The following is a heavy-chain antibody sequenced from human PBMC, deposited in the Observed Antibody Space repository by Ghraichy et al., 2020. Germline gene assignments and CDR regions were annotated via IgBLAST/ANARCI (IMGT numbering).Heavy chain of an antibody. D-gene: IGHD2-21*02. CDR1: GYPFMSSG. Sequence: ASVKVSCKASGYPFMSSGITWVRQAPGQGLEWMGWISAYNRNTNYAQKLQGRVTMTTDTPTSTAYMELRSLRSDDTAVYYCAIALPETGEYTMDVWGQGTTVIVSS. V-gene: IGHV1-18*01. CDR3: AIALPETGEYTMDV. J-gene: IGHJ6*02. CDR2: ISAYNRNT.